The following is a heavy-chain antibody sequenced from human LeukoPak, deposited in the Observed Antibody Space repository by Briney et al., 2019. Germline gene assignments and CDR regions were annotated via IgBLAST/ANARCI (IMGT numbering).Heavy chain of an antibody. CDR2: IYYSGST. V-gene: IGHV4-39*01. CDR3: ARASQQWLVQRYSDY. J-gene: IGHJ4*02. D-gene: IGHD6-19*01. Sequence: PSETLSLTCTVSGGSISSSSYYWGWIRQPPGKGLEWIGSIYYSGSTYYNPSLKSRVTISVDTSKNQFSLKLSSVTAADTAVYYCARASQQWLVQRYSDYWGQGTLVTVSS. CDR1: GGSISSSSYY.